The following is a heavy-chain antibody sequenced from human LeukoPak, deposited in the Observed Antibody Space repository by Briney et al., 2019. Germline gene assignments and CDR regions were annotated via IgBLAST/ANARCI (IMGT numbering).Heavy chain of an antibody. CDR2: IYYSGST. CDR1: GGSISSYY. Sequence: SETLSLTCTVSGGSISSYYWSWIRQPPGKGLEWIGYIYYSGSTNYNPSLKSRVTISVDTSKNQFSLKLSSVTAADTAVYYCAGAGSWYHYFDYWGQGTLVTVSS. CDR3: AGAGSWYHYFDY. D-gene: IGHD6-13*01. J-gene: IGHJ4*02. V-gene: IGHV4-59*01.